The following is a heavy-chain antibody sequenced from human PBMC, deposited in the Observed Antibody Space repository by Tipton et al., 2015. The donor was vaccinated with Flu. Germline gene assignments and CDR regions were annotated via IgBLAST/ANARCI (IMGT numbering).Heavy chain of an antibody. Sequence: VQLVQSGAEVKKPSESLKISCKASGYTFTDYWIGWVRQMPGKGLEWMGLIWPDDSDTRYSPSFQGQVTISADKSISTAYLQWSSLKASDIAMYYCATVPPGADSQHHFDYWGQGTLVTVSS. CDR3: ATVPPGADSQHHFDY. CDR2: IWPDDSDT. J-gene: IGHJ4*02. V-gene: IGHV5-51*03. D-gene: IGHD4-23*01. CDR1: GYTFTDYW.